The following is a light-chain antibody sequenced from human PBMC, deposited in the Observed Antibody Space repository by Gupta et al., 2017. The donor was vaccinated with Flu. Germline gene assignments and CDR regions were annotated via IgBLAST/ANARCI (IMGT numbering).Light chain of an antibody. Sequence: VYGHPQKAGPAPVLFFYKESGRHTGTPARFSGSTSVTTATVTTSGVQAEDGADYYCHSAESSDNFWVFGGGTKLTVL. J-gene: IGLJ3*02. CDR2: KES. V-gene: IGLV3-25*01. CDR3: HSAESSDNFWV.